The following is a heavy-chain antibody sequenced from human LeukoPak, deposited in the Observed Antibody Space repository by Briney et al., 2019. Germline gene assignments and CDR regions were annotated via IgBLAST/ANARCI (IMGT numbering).Heavy chain of an antibody. CDR3: ARDQTTVTTAAWYFDL. V-gene: IGHV4-39*02. D-gene: IGHD4-17*01. J-gene: IGHJ2*01. Sequence: PAETLPLTCIVSGDSISSSSYYWVWIRQSPGKGLEWIGSIHYRGATYYNSSLKSRLTISVDTSKNQFSLKLSSVTAADTAVYFCARDQTTVTTAAWYFDLWGRGTLVTVSS. CDR1: GDSISSSSYY. CDR2: IHYRGAT.